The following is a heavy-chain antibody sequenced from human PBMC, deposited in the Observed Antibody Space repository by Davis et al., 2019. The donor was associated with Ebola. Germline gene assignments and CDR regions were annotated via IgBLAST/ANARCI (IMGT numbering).Heavy chain of an antibody. D-gene: IGHD3-22*01. CDR1: GGSISSYS. CDR2: IHDNGNS. Sequence: PSETLSLTCTVSGGSISSYSWSWIRQPPGKGLEWLGNIHDNGNSNHNPSLKSRVTISVDTSENQFSLKLKSVTAADTAGYHCARVQKYYYDSSGYYYFDVWGRGTLVTVSS. V-gene: IGHV4-59*01. J-gene: IGHJ2*01. CDR3: ARVQKYYYDSSGYYYFDV.